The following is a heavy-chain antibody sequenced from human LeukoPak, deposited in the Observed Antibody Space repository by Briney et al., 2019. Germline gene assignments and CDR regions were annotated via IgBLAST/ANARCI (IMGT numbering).Heavy chain of an antibody. CDR1: GFTFSSYW. CDR3: ARDGYSGSYYRLYYFFMDV. V-gene: IGHV3-7*03. J-gene: IGHJ6*03. D-gene: IGHD1-26*01. Sequence: PGGSLRLSCAASGFTFSSYWMSWVRQAPGKGLEWVANIKQDGSEKYYVDSVKGRFTISRDNAKNSLYLQMNSLRAEDTAVYYCARDGYSGSYYRLYYFFMDVWGKGTTVTVSS. CDR2: IKQDGSEK.